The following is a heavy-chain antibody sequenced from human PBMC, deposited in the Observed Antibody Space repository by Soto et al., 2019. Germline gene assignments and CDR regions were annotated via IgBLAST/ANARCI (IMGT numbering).Heavy chain of an antibody. J-gene: IGHJ3*02. CDR2: ISAYNGNT. Sequence: SVKVTCTASGYTLTSYAMSWVRQAPGQGLKWMGWISAYNGNTNYAQKLQRRVTMTTDTSTSTAYMELRRLRSDDTAVYYCASNRLDIVVVPAAMPHDAFDIWGQGTMVTVSS. CDR1: GYTLTSYA. CDR3: ASNRLDIVVVPAAMPHDAFDI. D-gene: IGHD2-2*03. V-gene: IGHV1-18*01.